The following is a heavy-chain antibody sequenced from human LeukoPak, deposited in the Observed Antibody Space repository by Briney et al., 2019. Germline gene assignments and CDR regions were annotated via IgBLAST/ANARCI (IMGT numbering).Heavy chain of an antibody. CDR2: IYYSGST. CDR1: GGSISSGGYY. V-gene: IGHV4-39*01. Sequence: SETLSLTCTVSGGSISSGGYYWGWIRQPPGKGLEWIGSIYYSGSTYYNPSLKSRVTISVDTSKNQFSLKLSSVTAADTAVYYCARRALSTTVTSYYYYYYMDVWGKGTTVTVSS. D-gene: IGHD4-11*01. J-gene: IGHJ6*03. CDR3: ARRALSTTVTSYYYYYYMDV.